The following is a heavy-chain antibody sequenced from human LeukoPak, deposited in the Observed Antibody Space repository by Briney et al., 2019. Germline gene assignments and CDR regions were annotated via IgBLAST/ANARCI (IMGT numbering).Heavy chain of an antibody. J-gene: IGHJ4*02. CDR1: GFTFSSYA. Sequence: PGGSLRLSCAASGFTFSSYAMHWVRQAPGKGLEYVSAISSNGGSTYYANSVKGRFTISRDNPKNTLYLQMGSLRAEDMAVYYCARTIQLWLRPGNYYFDYWGQGTLVTVSS. CDR2: ISSNGGST. CDR3: ARTIQLWLRPGNYYFDY. V-gene: IGHV3-64*01. D-gene: IGHD5-18*01.